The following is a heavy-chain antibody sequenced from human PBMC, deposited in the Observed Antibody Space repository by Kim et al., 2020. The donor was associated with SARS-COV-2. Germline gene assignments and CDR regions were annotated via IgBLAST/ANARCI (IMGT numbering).Heavy chain of an antibody. Sequence: SETLSLTCTVSGGSISSSSYYWGWIRQPPGKGLEWIGSIYYSGSTYYNPSLKSRVTISVDTSKNQFSLKLSSVTAADTAVYYCAGVRGYSYGYNMGGGYYYGMDVWGQGTTVTVSS. D-gene: IGHD5-18*01. CDR1: GGSISSSSYY. V-gene: IGHV4-39*01. CDR2: IYYSGST. CDR3: AGVRGYSYGYNMGGGYYYGMDV. J-gene: IGHJ6*02.